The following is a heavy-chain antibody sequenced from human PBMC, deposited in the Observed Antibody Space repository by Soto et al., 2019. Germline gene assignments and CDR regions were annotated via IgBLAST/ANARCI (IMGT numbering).Heavy chain of an antibody. CDR1: GGTFSTHA. CDR3: ARAAFRSGYYGYYYGMDV. Sequence: QVQLVQSGAEVKKPGSSVKVSCKASGGTFSTHAISWVRQAPGQGLEWLGGIIPTLGTPNYAQKFQGRVTVTADEYTSTAYMELSRLTSEDTAGYYCARAAFRSGYYGYYYGMDVWGQGTAVNV. V-gene: IGHV1-69*01. CDR2: IIPTLGTP. J-gene: IGHJ6*02. D-gene: IGHD3-3*01.